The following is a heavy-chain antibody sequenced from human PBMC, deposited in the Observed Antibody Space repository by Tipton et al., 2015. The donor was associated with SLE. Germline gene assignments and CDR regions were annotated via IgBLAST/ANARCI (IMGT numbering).Heavy chain of an antibody. CDR1: GGSISSYS. J-gene: IGHJ4*02. CDR3: TRHDYFASGRVY. D-gene: IGHD3-10*01. CDR2: INYSGTT. Sequence: TLSLTCTVSGGSISSYSWGWIRQPPGKGLEWIGSINYSGTTSYNPSLTSRVTISVDTSKNQFSLKLSSVTAADTAVYYCTRHDYFASGRVYWGQGTLVTVSS. V-gene: IGHV4-39*07.